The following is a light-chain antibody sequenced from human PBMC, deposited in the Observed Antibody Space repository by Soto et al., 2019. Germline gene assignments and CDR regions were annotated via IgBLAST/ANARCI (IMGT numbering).Light chain of an antibody. J-gene: IGLJ3*02. CDR1: SSNIGAGYD. CDR3: QSYDSSMSGSL. Sequence: QSVLTQPPPVSGAPGQRVTISCTGSSSNIGAGYDVHWYQHLPGKAPKPPIYANKSRPSGVPDRFSGSKSGTSASLAITGLQAEDEADYYCQSYDSSMSGSLFGGGTKVTVL. CDR2: ANK. V-gene: IGLV1-40*01.